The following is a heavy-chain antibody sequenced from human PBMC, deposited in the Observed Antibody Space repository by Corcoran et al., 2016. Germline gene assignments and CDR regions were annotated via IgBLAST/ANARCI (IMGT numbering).Heavy chain of an antibody. V-gene: IGHV4-39*01. CDR2: IYYSGRT. Sequence: QLQLQGSGPGLVKPSETLSLTCTVSGGSISSSSYYWGWIRQPPGKGLEWIGSIYYSGRTYYNPSLKSRATISVETSKNQFSLKLSSVTAADTAVYYCARHPVYFVVVPAADYGMDVWGQGTTVTVSS. CDR1: GGSISSSSYY. D-gene: IGHD2-2*01. J-gene: IGHJ6*02. CDR3: ARHPVYFVVVPAADYGMDV.